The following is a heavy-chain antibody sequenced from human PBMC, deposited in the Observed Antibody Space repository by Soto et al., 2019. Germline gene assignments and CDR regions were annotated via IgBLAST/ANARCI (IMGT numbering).Heavy chain of an antibody. V-gene: IGHV3-23*01. CDR1: GFTFSSYA. Sequence: PGGSLRLSCTVSGFTFSSYAMDWVRQAPGKGLEWLSAISGGGDASHYADSVEGRFTISRDNSKNTLFLQMSSLRAEDTAVYYCAKRPTDFWSGYWPSDYWGQGTLVTVSS. D-gene: IGHD3-3*01. CDR2: ISGGGDAS. CDR3: AKRPTDFWSGYWPSDY. J-gene: IGHJ4*02.